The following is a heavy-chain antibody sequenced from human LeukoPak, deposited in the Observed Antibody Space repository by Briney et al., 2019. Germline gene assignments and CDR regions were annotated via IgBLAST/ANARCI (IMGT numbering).Heavy chain of an antibody. CDR2: IIPIFGTA. V-gene: IGHV1-69*01. J-gene: IGHJ4*02. CDR1: GGTFSSYA. D-gene: IGHD1-1*01. CDR3: AGPYNRYYFDY. Sequence: ASVKVSCKASGGTFSSYAISWVRQAPGPGLEWMGGIIPIFGTANCAQKFQGRVTITADESTSTAYMELSSLRSEDTAVYYCAGPYNRYYFDYWGQGTLVTVSS.